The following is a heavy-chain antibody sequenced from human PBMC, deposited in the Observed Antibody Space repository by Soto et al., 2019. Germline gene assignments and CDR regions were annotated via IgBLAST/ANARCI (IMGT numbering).Heavy chain of an antibody. J-gene: IGHJ3*02. CDR2: IYSGGST. Sequence: SLRLSCAASGFTVSSNYMSWVRQAPGRGLEWVSVIYSGGSTYYADSVKGRFTISRDNSKNTLYLQMNSLRAEDTAVYYCAGSITGTTRSAFDIWGQGTMVTVSS. CDR3: AGSITGTTRSAFDI. V-gene: IGHV3-53*01. CDR1: GFTVSSNY. D-gene: IGHD1-7*01.